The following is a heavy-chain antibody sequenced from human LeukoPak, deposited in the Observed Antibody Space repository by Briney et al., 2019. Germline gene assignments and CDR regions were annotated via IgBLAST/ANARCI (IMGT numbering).Heavy chain of an antibody. V-gene: IGHV3-30*02. CDR1: GFSFSSHG. CDR2: VYNDGTEK. D-gene: IGHD2-15*01. CDR3: AKDQGQVDRDAFNM. Sequence: GGSLRLSCEASGFSFSSHGIHWVRQAPGKGLEWVASVYNDGTEKEYAGSVRGRFTISRDNSKNTMYLQMNSLRTEDTAVYSCAKDQGQVDRDAFNMWGQGTMVTVSS. J-gene: IGHJ3*02.